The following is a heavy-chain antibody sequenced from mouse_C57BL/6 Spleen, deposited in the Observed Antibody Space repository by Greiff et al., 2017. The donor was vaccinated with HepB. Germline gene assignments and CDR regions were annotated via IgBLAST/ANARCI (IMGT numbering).Heavy chain of an antibody. CDR2: IYPRSGNT. D-gene: IGHD2-1*01. V-gene: IGHV1-81*01. CDR3: ARPSLLWYFDV. J-gene: IGHJ1*03. Sequence: QVQLQQSGAELARPGASVKLSCKASGYTFTSYGISWVKQRTGQGLEWIGEIYPRSGNTYYNEKFKGKATLTADKSSSTAYMELRSLTSEDSAVYFCARPSLLWYFDVWGTGTTVTVSS. CDR1: GYTFTSYG.